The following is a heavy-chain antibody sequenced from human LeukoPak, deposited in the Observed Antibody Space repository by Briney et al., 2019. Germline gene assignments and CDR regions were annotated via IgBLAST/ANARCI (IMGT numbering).Heavy chain of an antibody. Sequence: GGSLRLSCAASGFTFSTYAMTWVRQAPGKGLEWVSLISRGGDVTYYADSVKGRFTISRDSSKNTLYLQMHSLRAEDTAVYYCANAGTTAPYYYYGMDVWGKGTTVTVSS. CDR1: GFTFSTYA. J-gene: IGHJ6*04. D-gene: IGHD1-1*01. V-gene: IGHV3-23*01. CDR3: ANAGTTAPYYYYGMDV. CDR2: ISRGGDVT.